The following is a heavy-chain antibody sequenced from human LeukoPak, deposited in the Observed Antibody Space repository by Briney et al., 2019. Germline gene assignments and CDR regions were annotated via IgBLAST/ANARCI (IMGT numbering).Heavy chain of an antibody. CDR3: ARGRGGSYRDRRYYFDY. D-gene: IGHD1-26*01. Sequence: SETLFLTCAVYGGSFSGYYWSWIRQPPGKGLEWIGEINHSGSTNYSPSLKSRVTISVDTSKNQFSLKLSSVTAADTAVYYCARGRGGSYRDRRYYFDYWGQGTLVTVSS. V-gene: IGHV4-34*01. J-gene: IGHJ4*02. CDR2: INHSGST. CDR1: GGSFSGYY.